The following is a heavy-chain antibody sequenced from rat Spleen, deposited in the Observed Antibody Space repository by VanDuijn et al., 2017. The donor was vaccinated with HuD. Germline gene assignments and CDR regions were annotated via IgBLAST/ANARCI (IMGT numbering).Heavy chain of an antibody. CDR1: GFTFSSFP. CDR3: TTGVY. Sequence: EVQLVESGGGLVQPGRSMKLSCVASGFTFSSFPMAWVRQAPTKGLEWVATISTNGGSTYYRDSVKGRFTISRDKAKSTLYLQMNSLRSEDTATYYCTTGVYWGQGVMVTVSS. CDR2: ISTNGGST. V-gene: IGHV5-46*01. J-gene: IGHJ2*01.